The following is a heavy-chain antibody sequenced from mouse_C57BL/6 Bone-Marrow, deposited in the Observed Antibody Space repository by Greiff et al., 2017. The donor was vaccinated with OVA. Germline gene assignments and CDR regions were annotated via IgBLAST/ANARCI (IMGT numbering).Heavy chain of an antibody. D-gene: IGHD2-1*01. V-gene: IGHV5-17*01. CDR1: GFTFSDYG. CDR2: ISSGSSTI. J-gene: IGHJ2*01. Sequence: EVHLVESGGGLVKPGGSLKLSCAASGFTFSDYGMHWVRQAPEKGLEWVAYISSGSSTIYYADTVKGRFTISRDNAKNTLFLQMTSLRSEDTAMYYCARHYYGNPYYFDYWGQGTTLTVSS. CDR3: ARHYYGNPYYFDY.